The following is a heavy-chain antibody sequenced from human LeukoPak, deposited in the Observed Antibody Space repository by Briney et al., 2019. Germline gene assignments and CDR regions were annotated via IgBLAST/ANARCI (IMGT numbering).Heavy chain of an antibody. V-gene: IGHV1-58*02. J-gene: IGHJ6*02. CDR2: IVVGSGNT. D-gene: IGHD3-22*01. Sequence: SVNVSFKASGFAFTSSAMQWVRQARGQRLEWIGLIVVGSGNTNYAQKVQERVTITRDMSTSTAYMEPSSLRSEDTAVYYCAAVSYDPHSSGYSGGMDIWGQGTTVTVSS. CDR1: GFAFTSSA. CDR3: AAVSYDPHSSGYSGGMDI.